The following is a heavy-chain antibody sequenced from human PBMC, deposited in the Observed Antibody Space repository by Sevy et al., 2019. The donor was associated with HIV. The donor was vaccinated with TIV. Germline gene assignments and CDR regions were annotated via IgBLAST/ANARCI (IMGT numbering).Heavy chain of an antibody. CDR1: GGSISSYY. D-gene: IGHD5-12*01. Sequence: SETLSLTCTVSGGSISSYYWSWIRQPAGKGLEWIGRIYTSGSTNYNPSLKSPVTMSVDTSKNQFSLKLNSLTAADTAVYYCGGDSGYEKGAFDIWGQGTMVTVSS. CDR2: IYTSGST. V-gene: IGHV4-4*07. CDR3: GGDSGYEKGAFDI. J-gene: IGHJ3*02.